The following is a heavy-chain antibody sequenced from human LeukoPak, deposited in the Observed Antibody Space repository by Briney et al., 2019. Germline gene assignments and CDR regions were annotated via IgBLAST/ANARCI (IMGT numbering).Heavy chain of an antibody. J-gene: IGHJ6*02. D-gene: IGHD3-10*01. CDR2: IYTSGST. V-gene: IGHV4-4*07. Sequence: KPSETLSLTCTVSGGSISSYYWSWIRQPAGKGLEWIGRIYTSGSTNYNPSLKSRVTMSVDTSKNQFSLKLSSVTAADTAVYYCARDGPTRVYGSGSYPAAPYYYGMDVWGQGTTVTVSS. CDR1: GGSISSYY. CDR3: ARDGPTRVYGSGSYPAAPYYYGMDV.